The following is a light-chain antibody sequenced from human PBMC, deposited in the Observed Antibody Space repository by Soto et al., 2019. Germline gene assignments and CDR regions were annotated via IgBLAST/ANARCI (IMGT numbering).Light chain of an antibody. V-gene: IGLV2-11*01. CDR3: CSYAGSYSYV. Sequence: QSALTQPRSVSGSPGQSVTISCTGTSSDVGGYNYVSWYQEQPGKAPNLMIYDVSKRPSGVPDRFSGSKSGNTASLTISGLQAEDEADYYCCSYAGSYSYVFGTGTKLTVL. CDR1: SSDVGGYNY. J-gene: IGLJ1*01. CDR2: DVS.